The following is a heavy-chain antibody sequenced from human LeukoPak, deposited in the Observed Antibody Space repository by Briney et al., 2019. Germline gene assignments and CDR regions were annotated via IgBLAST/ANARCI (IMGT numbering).Heavy chain of an antibody. CDR3: AREGDSSSVGWFDP. J-gene: IGHJ5*02. V-gene: IGHV4-39*07. CDR1: GFTFSNYW. D-gene: IGHD6-13*01. CDR2: FYYSGST. Sequence: GSLRLSCAASGFTFSNYWMTWVRQPPGKGLEWLGSFYYSGSTYYKPSLKSRVTISVDTSKNQFSLKLSSVTAADTAVYYCAREGDSSSVGWFDPWGQGTLVTVSS.